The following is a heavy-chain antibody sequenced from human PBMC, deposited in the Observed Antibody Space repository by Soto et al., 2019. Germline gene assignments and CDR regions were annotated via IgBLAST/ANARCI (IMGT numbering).Heavy chain of an antibody. CDR3: ARDLTDFAKYYFDY. V-gene: IGHV3-48*02. D-gene: IGHD3-9*01. CDR2: ISASGATI. CDR1: GFALSGAS. Sequence: GGSLRLSCAASGFALSGASMNWVRHAPGKGLEWVSYISASGATIYYADSVKGRFTISRDKAQNSVYLQMDSLKDEDTAVYYCARDLTDFAKYYFDYWGQGAPVTVSS. J-gene: IGHJ4*02.